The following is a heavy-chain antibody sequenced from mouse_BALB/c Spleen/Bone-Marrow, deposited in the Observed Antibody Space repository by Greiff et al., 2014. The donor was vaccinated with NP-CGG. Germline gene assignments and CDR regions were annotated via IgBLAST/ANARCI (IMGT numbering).Heavy chain of an antibody. CDR1: GYTFTTYY. Sequence: QVQLQQSGPELVKPGASVRISCKVSGYTFTTYYLHWVKQRPGQGLEWIGWIYPGDLNTKYNEQFKATATLTADKSSSTAYMQLSSLTSEDSAVYFCVREDYGSASFDYWGQGTTLTVSS. CDR3: VREDYGSASFDY. J-gene: IGHJ2*01. CDR2: IYPGDLNT. D-gene: IGHD1-1*01. V-gene: IGHV1S56*01.